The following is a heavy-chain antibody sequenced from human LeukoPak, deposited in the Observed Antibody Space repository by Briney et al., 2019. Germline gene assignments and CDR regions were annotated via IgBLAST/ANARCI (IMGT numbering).Heavy chain of an antibody. CDR3: ARQQLTYYFDY. CDR1: GDSISSSNYY. V-gene: IGHV4-39*01. J-gene: IGHJ4*02. CDR2: IYYNGSA. Sequence: SETLSLTCTVSGDSISSSNYYWGWIRQSPGKGLEWIGSIYYNGSAYYNPSLKSRVTISVDTSKKQFSLKLSSVTAADTAVYYCARQQLTYYFDYWGQGTLVTVSS. D-gene: IGHD6-13*01.